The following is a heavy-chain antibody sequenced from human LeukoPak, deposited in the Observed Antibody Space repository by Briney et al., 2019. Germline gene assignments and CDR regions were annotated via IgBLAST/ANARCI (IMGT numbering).Heavy chain of an antibody. D-gene: IGHD1-1*01. Sequence: GASVKVSCKASGYTFTSYAMNWVRQAPGQGLEWMGWINTNTGNPTYAQGFTGRFVFSLDTSVSTAYLQISSLKAEDTAVYYCAREGTGTTHNWFDPWGQGTLVTVSS. CDR3: AREGTGTTHNWFDP. CDR1: GYTFTSYA. CDR2: INTNTGNP. J-gene: IGHJ5*02. V-gene: IGHV7-4-1*02.